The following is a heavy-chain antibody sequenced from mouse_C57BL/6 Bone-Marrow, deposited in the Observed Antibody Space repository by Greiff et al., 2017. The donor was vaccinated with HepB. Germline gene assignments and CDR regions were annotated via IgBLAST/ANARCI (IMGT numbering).Heavy chain of an antibody. CDR2: IDPSDSYT. V-gene: IGHV1-59*01. D-gene: IGHD4-1*01. CDR1: GYTFTSYW. Sequence: QVQLQQPGAELVRPGTSVKLSCKASGYTFTSYWMHWVKQRPGQGLEWIGVIDPSDSYTNYNQKFKGKATLTVDTSSSTAYMQLSSLTSEDSAVYYCGGLTASYYFDYWGQGTTLTVSS. CDR3: GGLTASYYFDY. J-gene: IGHJ2*01.